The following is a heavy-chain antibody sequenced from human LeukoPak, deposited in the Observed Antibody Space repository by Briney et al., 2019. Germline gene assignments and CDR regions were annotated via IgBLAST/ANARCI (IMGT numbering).Heavy chain of an antibody. D-gene: IGHD7-27*01. CDR3: ATVGRWGSRVDY. V-gene: IGHV1-69-2*01. J-gene: IGHJ4*02. Sequence: ASVKLSCKVSGYTFTDYYMHWVRQAPGKGLEWMGLVDPEDGETIYAEKFQGRVTITPDPSTDTAYMELSSLRSEDTAVYYCATVGRWGSRVDYWGQGTLVTVSS. CDR1: GYTFTDYY. CDR2: VDPEDGET.